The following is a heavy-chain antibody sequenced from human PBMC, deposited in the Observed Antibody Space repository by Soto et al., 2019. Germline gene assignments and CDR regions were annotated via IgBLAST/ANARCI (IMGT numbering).Heavy chain of an antibody. CDR1: GFTVSSYY. D-gene: IGHD6-13*01. CDR2: IYSAGSA. CDR3: ARVPSSSYHYFDY. V-gene: IGHV3-66*01. J-gene: IGHJ4*02. Sequence: HPGGSLRLSCAASGFTVSSYYMSWVRQAPGKGLEWVSVIYSAGSADFADSVKGRFTISRDNSKNTLYLQMSSLRAEDTAVYYCARVPSSSYHYFDYWGQGTLVTVSS.